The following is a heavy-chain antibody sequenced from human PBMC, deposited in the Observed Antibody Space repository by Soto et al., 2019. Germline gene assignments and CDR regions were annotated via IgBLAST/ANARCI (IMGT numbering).Heavy chain of an antibody. CDR1: GGSLSNYG. CDR2: IIPVFGTA. V-gene: IGHV1-69*12. Sequence: QVQLVQSGAEVKKPGSSVKVSCKASGGSLSNYGISWVRQAPGQGLEWMGGIIPVFGTANYAQKFQGRVTITADESTSIVYMDVTSLRSEDTAVSYCARGDATKIVVTTYYGMDVWGQGTTVTVSS. J-gene: IGHJ6*02. D-gene: IGHD4-17*01. CDR3: ARGDATKIVVTTYYGMDV.